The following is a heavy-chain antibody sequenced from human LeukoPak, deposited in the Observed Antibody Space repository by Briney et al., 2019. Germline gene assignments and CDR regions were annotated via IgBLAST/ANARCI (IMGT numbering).Heavy chain of an antibody. CDR1: GFSITTSSYY. J-gene: IGHJ5*02. Sequence: SETLSLTCSVSGFSITTSSYYWGWIRQPPGKGLEWIGSIYYSGSTYYNPSLKSRVTISVDTSKNQFSLKLSSVTAADTAVYYCARGSSSWYVFWFDPWGQGTLVTVSS. V-gene: IGHV4-39*07. CDR2: IYYSGST. CDR3: ARGSSSWYVFWFDP. D-gene: IGHD6-13*01.